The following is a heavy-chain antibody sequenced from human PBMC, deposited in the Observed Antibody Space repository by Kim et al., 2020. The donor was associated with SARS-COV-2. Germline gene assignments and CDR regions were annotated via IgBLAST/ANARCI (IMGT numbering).Heavy chain of an antibody. J-gene: IGHJ4*02. CDR3: ARCTSAESFDY. CDR2: T. V-gene: IGHV5-51*01. Sequence: TGYSPSFQGQVTISADKSISTAYLQWSSLKASDTAMYYCARCTSAESFDYWGQGTLVTVSS.